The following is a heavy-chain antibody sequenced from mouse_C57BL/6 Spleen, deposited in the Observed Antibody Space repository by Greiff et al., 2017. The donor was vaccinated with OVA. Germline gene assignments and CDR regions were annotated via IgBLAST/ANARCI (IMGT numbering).Heavy chain of an antibody. CDR1: GFTFSSYG. CDR2: ISSGGSYT. V-gene: IGHV5-6*01. J-gene: IGHJ3*01. Sequence: EVKLMESGGDLVKPGGSLKLSCAASGFTFSSYGMSWVRQTPDKRLEWVATISSGGSYTYYPDSVKGRFTISRDNAKNTLYLQMSSLKSEDTAMYYCARQIYDGYYGFAYWGQGTLVTVSA. D-gene: IGHD2-3*01. CDR3: ARQIYDGYYGFAY.